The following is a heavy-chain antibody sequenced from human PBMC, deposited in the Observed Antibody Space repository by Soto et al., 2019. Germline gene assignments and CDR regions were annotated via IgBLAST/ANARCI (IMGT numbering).Heavy chain of an antibody. D-gene: IGHD6-13*01. Sequence: SETLSLTCTVSGGSISSYYWSWIRQPPGKGLEWIGYIYYSGSTNYNPSLKSRVTISVDTSKNQFSLKLSSVTAADTAVYYCARDEGSSWYGNWFDPWGQGTLVTSPQ. V-gene: IGHV4-59*01. J-gene: IGHJ5*02. CDR3: ARDEGSSWYGNWFDP. CDR1: GGSISSYY. CDR2: IYYSGST.